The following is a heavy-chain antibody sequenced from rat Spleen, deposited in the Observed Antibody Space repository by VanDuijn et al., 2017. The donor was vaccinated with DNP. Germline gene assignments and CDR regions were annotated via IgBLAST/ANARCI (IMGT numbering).Heavy chain of an antibody. CDR1: RFTFSDYN. Sequence: EVQLVASGGGLVQPGRSLKLSCAASRFTFSDYNMAWVRQAPKKGLEWVATISSDGFTTNYRDSVKGRFTISRDNAKSTLYLQMNTLRPEDTATYYCARTMYTTDYLDYWGQGVMVTVSS. V-gene: IGHV5-7*01. CDR2: ISSDGFTT. D-gene: IGHD1-6*01. J-gene: IGHJ2*01. CDR3: ARTMYTTDYLDY.